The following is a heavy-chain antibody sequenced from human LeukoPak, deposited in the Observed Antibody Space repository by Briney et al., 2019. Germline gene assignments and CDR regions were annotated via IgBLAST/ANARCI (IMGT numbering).Heavy chain of an antibody. CDR1: GLSLSDYP. D-gene: IGHD2-8*01. Sequence: GGSLRLSCAASGLSLSDYPMHWVRQAPGKGLEWVTLITYDGAFDGGEAYYADSVKGRFTISRDNSKNTLYLQMNSLRAEDTAVYYCAKDRFGPGCTNGVCYYSCLDYWGQGTLVTVSS. V-gene: IGHV3-30-3*01. CDR3: AKDRFGPGCTNGVCYYSCLDY. J-gene: IGHJ4*02. CDR2: ITYDGAFDGGEA.